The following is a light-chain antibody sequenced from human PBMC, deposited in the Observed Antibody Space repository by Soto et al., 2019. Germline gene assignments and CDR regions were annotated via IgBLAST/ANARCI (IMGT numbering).Light chain of an antibody. V-gene: IGKV3-15*01. J-gene: IGKJ4*01. Sequence: ELLMTQSPATLSTSPGEGATLSCRASQGVGRSVAWYQQTPGQSPRLLIYSASTRASGVPARFSGSGSGTEFTLTISSLQSEDLAVYSCQQYYYWPLTFGGGPKV. CDR1: QGVGRS. CDR2: SAS. CDR3: QQYYYWPLT.